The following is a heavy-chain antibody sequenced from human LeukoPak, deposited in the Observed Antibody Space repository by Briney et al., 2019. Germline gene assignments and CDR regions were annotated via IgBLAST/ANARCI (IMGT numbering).Heavy chain of an antibody. V-gene: IGHV3-7*03. D-gene: IGHD3-22*01. Sequence: AGGSLRLSCAASGFTFSSYWMSWVRQAPGKGLEWVANIKQDGSEKYYVDSVKGRFTISRDNAKNSLYLQMNSLRAEDTAVYYCAKVIAYSFYYDSSGLPDYWGQGTLVTVSS. J-gene: IGHJ4*02. CDR2: IKQDGSEK. CDR1: GFTFSSYW. CDR3: AKVIAYSFYYDSSGLPDY.